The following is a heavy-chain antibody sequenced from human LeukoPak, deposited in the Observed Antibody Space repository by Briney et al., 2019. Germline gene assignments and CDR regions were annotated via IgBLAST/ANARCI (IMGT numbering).Heavy chain of an antibody. CDR2: IIPIFGTA. CDR3: ACSKMGVVPAAIYYYYYMDV. CDR1: GGTFSSYA. Sequence: SVKVSCKASGGTFSSYAISWVRQAPGQGLEWTGGIIPIFGTANYAQKFQGRVTITADESTSTAYMELSSLRSEDTAVYYCACSKMGVVPAAIYYYYYMDVWGKGTTVTVSS. D-gene: IGHD2-2*01. V-gene: IGHV1-69*13. J-gene: IGHJ6*03.